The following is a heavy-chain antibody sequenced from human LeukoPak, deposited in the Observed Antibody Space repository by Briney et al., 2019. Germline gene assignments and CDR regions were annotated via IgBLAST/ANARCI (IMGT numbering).Heavy chain of an antibody. Sequence: GGSLRLSCAASGFTFSSFAMSWVRQAPGKGLEWVSGISGSGGNTYYADSVKGRFTISRDNSKNTLYLQMNSLRAEDTAVYYCAKDPPGDRDIWGQGTMVTVSS. J-gene: IGHJ3*02. CDR1: GFTFSSFA. CDR3: AKDPPGDRDI. V-gene: IGHV3-23*01. D-gene: IGHD3-10*01. CDR2: ISGSGGNT.